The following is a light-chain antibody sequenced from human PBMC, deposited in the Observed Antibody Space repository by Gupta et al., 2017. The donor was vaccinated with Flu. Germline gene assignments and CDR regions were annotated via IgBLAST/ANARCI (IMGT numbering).Light chain of an antibody. Sequence: SYELTQPPSECVYPGQTASSTCSGDKLGDKYACWYQQKPCQSPVLVIYQDSKQPAGIPERFSGSNSGNTATLTIRGTQAMDEADYYCQAWDSSTKYVFGTGTKVTVL. CDR1: KLGDKY. J-gene: IGLJ1*01. CDR2: QDS. V-gene: IGLV3-1*01. CDR3: QAWDSSTKYV.